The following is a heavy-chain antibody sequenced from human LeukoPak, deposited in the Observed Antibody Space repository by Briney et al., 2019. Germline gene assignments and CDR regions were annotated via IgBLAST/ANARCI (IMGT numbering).Heavy chain of an antibody. D-gene: IGHD3-16*01. J-gene: IGHJ4*02. V-gene: IGHV3-7*05. CDR2: IEQDGSER. Sequence: ETLSLTCAVYGGSFSGYYWSWIRQPPGKGLEWVANIEQDGSERYYVDSVKGRFTISRDNAKNSLYLQMNSLRAEDTAVYYCARGRGSDYWGQGTLVTVSS. CDR3: ARGRGSDY. CDR1: GGSFSGYY.